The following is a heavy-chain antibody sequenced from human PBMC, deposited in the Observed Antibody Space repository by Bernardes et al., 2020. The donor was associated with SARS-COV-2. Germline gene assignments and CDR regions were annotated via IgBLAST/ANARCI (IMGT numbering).Heavy chain of an antibody. CDR2: ISHSGAT. V-gene: IGHV4-39*01. CDR1: GGSISSSDYY. D-gene: IGHD2-2*01. Sequence: SETLALTCTVSGGSISSSDYYWGWIRQPTGEGLEWIGSISHSGATYYNPSLRRRVTMSVDTSKNQFSLKLTSVTAADSAVFYCARYHDTLSNAFDMWGQGTMVTGSS. J-gene: IGHJ3*02. CDR3: ARYHDTLSNAFDM.